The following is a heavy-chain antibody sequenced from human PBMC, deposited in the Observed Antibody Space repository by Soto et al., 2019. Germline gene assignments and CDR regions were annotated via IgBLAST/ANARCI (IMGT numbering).Heavy chain of an antibody. J-gene: IGHJ6*02. CDR1: GFTFSNAW. Sequence: PGGSLILSCAASGFTFSNAWMNWVRQAPGKGLEWVGRIKSKTDGGTTDYAAPVKGRFTISRDDSKNTLYLQMNSLKTEDTAVYYCTTGPPSRDGYKIRTYYYGMDVWGQGTTVTVSS. CDR3: TTGPPSRDGYKIRTYYYGMDV. CDR2: IKSKTDGGTT. D-gene: IGHD5-12*01. V-gene: IGHV3-15*07.